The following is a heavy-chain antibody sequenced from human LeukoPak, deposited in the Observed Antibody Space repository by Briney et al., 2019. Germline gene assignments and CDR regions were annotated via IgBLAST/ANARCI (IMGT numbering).Heavy chain of an antibody. CDR3: AKGRFGELLFDY. Sequence: GGSLRLSCAASGFNFSSYAMSWVRQAPGKGLEWVSAISGSGGSTYYADSVKGRFTISRDNSKNTLYLQMNSLRAEDTAVYYCAKGRFGELLFDYWGQGTLVTVSS. D-gene: IGHD3-10*01. J-gene: IGHJ4*02. V-gene: IGHV3-23*01. CDR2: ISGSGGST. CDR1: GFNFSSYA.